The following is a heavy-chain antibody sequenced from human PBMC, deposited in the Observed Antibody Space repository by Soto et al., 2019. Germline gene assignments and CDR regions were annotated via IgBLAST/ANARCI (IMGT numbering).Heavy chain of an antibody. D-gene: IGHD3-9*01. V-gene: IGHV3-30*18. Sequence: GGSLRLSCAASGFTFSSYGMHWVRQAPGKGLEWVAVISYDGSNKYYADSVKGRFTISRDNSKNTLYLQMNSLRAEDTAVYYCAKDSITIFPHGYGMDVWGQGTKVTVSS. J-gene: IGHJ6*02. CDR3: AKDSITIFPHGYGMDV. CDR1: GFTFSSYG. CDR2: ISYDGSNK.